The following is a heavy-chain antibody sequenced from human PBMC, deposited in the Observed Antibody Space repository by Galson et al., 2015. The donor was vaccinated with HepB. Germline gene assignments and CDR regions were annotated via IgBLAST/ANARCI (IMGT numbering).Heavy chain of an antibody. CDR1: GFTFNPYT. Sequence: SLRLSCAASGFTFNPYTMSWVRQAPGKGLEWVSCISGSSAHIYYAGSVKGRFTISRDNAKNSLYLQMNSLRVEDTAVYYCARDMGRLRLGELSAGYWGQGTLVTVSS. J-gene: IGHJ4*02. V-gene: IGHV3-21*06. CDR2: ISGSSAHI. D-gene: IGHD3-16*02. CDR3: ARDMGRLRLGELSAGY.